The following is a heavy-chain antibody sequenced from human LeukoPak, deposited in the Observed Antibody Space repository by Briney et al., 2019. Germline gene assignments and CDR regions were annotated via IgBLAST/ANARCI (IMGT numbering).Heavy chain of an antibody. V-gene: IGHV3-23*01. CDR3: AKALTSMVRGVIIN. Sequence: GGSLRLSCAASGFTFSSYAMSWVRQAPGKGLEGVSSISGSGGSTYYADSVKGRFTISRDNSKNTLYLQMNSLRAEDTAVYYCAKALTSMVRGVIINWGQGTLVTVSS. D-gene: IGHD3-10*01. J-gene: IGHJ4*02. CDR1: GFTFSSYA. CDR2: ISGSGGST.